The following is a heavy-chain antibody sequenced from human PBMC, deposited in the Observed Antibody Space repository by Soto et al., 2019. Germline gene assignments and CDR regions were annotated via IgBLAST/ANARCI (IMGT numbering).Heavy chain of an antibody. J-gene: IGHJ4*02. V-gene: IGHV1-8*01. CDR2: MNPNTDNT. D-gene: IGHD6-25*01. Sequence: QVQLVQSGAEVKKPGASVRVSCQASGYTFISFDINWVRQATGQGLEWMGWMNPNTDNTGYEQKFQGRVTMTRNTSIGTAYMELSSLTSEDTAVYYCARRKERSGPYYLDSWGQGTLVTVSS. CDR1: GYTFISFD. CDR3: ARRKERSGPYYLDS.